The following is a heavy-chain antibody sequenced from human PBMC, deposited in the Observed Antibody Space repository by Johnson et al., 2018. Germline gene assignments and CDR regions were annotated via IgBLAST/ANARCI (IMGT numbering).Heavy chain of an antibody. J-gene: IGHJ3*02. V-gene: IGHV3-38*03. CDR3: ATESTYSSGWYGAFDI. D-gene: IGHD6-19*01. Sequence: VQLVESGGGLVKPGGSXRLSCAASGFTVSSNEMSWVRQAPGKGLEWVSSISGGSTYYADSVKGRFPISRDNAKNTLYLQMNTLRAEDTAVYYCATESTYSSGWYGAFDIWGQGTMVTVSS. CDR1: GFTVSSNE. CDR2: ISGGST.